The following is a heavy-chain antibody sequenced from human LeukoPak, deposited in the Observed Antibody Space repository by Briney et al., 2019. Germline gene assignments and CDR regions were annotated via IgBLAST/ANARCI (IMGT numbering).Heavy chain of an antibody. CDR2: ISSSSSTI. V-gene: IGHV3-48*01. D-gene: IGHD3-3*01. CDR1: GFTFSSYS. CDR3: ARVGSDFWSGYQFHIDY. Sequence: GGSLRLSCAASGFTFSSYSMNWVRQAPGKGLEWVSYISSSSSTIYYADSVKGRFTISRDNAKNSLYLQMNSLRAEDTAVYYCARVGSDFWSGYQFHIDYWGQGTLVTVSS. J-gene: IGHJ4*02.